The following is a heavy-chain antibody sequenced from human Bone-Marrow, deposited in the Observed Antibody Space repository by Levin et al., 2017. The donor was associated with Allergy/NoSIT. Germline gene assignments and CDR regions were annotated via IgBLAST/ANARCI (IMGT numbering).Heavy chain of an antibody. D-gene: IGHD3-22*01. V-gene: IGHV3-33*01. CDR3: AREDYYYDSSGYYYPDY. Sequence: GGSLRLSCAASGFTFSSYGMHWVRQAPGKGLEWVAVIWYDGSNKYYADSVKGRFTISRDNSKNTLYLQMNSLRAEDTAVYYCAREDYYYDSSGYYYPDYWGQGTLVTVSS. J-gene: IGHJ4*02. CDR2: IWYDGSNK. CDR1: GFTFSSYG.